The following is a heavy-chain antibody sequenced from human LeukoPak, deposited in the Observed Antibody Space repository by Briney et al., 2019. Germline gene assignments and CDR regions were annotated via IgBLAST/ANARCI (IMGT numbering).Heavy chain of an antibody. D-gene: IGHD5-18*01. CDR2: ISWDAGRT. Sequence: GGSLRLSCAASGFTFDDYTMHWVRQATGKGLEWVSLISWDAGRTYYADSVKGRFTISRDNSKNSLYLQMNSLRTEDTALYYCAKADTTLDPFDHWGQGTLVTVSS. CDR1: GFTFDDYT. CDR3: AKADTTLDPFDH. V-gene: IGHV3-43*01. J-gene: IGHJ4*02.